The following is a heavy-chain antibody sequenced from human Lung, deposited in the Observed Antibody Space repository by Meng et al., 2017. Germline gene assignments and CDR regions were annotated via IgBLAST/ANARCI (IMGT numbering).Heavy chain of an antibody. Sequence: QVQLKRWGAGLFKPSQTRSRACVASGGSFRDYYWIWIRQPPGKGLEWIGEINHSGSTNYNPSLESRATISVDTSQNNLSLKLSSVTAADSAVYYCARGPTTMAHDFDYWGQGTLVTVSS. V-gene: IGHV4-34*01. D-gene: IGHD4-11*01. CDR2: INHSGST. CDR3: ARGPTTMAHDFDY. J-gene: IGHJ4*02. CDR1: GGSFRDYY.